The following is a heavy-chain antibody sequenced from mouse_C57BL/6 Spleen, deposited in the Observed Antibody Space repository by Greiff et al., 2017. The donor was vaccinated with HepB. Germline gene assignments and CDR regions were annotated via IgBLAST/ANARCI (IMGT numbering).Heavy chain of an antibody. CDR3: ASLIYYYGSSYERNWYFDV. Sequence: VQLQQSGPGLVQPSQSLSITCTVSGFSLTSYGVHWVRQSPGKGLEWLGVIWRGGSTDYNAAFMSRLSITKDNSKSQVFYKMNSLQADDTAIYCCASLIYYYGSSYERNWYFDVWGTGTTVTVSS. CDR1: GFSLTSYG. D-gene: IGHD1-1*01. V-gene: IGHV2-5*01. J-gene: IGHJ1*03. CDR2: IWRGGST.